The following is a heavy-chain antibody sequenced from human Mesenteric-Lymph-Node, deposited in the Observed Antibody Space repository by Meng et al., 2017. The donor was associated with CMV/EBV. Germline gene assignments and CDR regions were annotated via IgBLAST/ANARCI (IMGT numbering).Heavy chain of an antibody. CDR2: AYYRSKWFF. D-gene: IGHD1-26*01. J-gene: IGHJ4*02. V-gene: IGHV6-1*01. CDR1: GDSVSSNSAA. CDR3: ARGNGNYYIGLWNFDY. Sequence: SQTLSLTCAIPGDSVSSNSAAWSWIRQSPSRGLEWLGRAYYRSKWFFIYALSVKSRVTINPDTSKNQFSLQLDSVTQEDSAVYYCARGNGNYYIGLWNFDYWGQGTLVTVSS.